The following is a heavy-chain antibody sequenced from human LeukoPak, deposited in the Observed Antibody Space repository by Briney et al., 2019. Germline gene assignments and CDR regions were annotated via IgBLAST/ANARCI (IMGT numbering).Heavy chain of an antibody. CDR2: IPSDGSDE. CDR3: ARAVATAIRHGIDY. V-gene: IGHV3-30-3*01. Sequence: GGSLRLSCAASGFTFSRYAMHWVRQAPGKGLDWVAVIPSDGSDEYYADSVKGRFTISRDESKNTVYLQMNSLRAEDTAVYYCARAVATAIRHGIDYWGQGTLVTVSS. CDR1: GFTFSRYA. D-gene: IGHD2-21*02. J-gene: IGHJ4*02.